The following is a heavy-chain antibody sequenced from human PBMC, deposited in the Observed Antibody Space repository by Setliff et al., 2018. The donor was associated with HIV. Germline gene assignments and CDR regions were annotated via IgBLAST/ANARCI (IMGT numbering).Heavy chain of an antibody. CDR2: IIPPVGAA. CDR1: AYTFTAYY. CDR3: ARIPNHSSGFDY. J-gene: IGHJ4*02. V-gene: IGHV1-69*13. D-gene: IGHD3-22*01. Sequence: SVKVSCKASAYTFTAYYIHWVRQAPGQGLEWMGGIIPPVGAAVYAQNFQGRVTITADESTSTAYMELRTLRSEDTAIYYCARIPNHSSGFDYWGQGTPVTVSS.